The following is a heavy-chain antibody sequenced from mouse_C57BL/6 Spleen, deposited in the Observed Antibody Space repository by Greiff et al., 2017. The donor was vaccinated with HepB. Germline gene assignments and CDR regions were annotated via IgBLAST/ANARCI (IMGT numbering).Heavy chain of an antibody. CDR1: GYTFTSYG. Sequence: QLQQSGAELARPGASVKLSCKASGYTFTSYGISWVKQRTGQGLEWIGEIYPRSGNTYYNEKFKGKATLTADKSSSTAYRELRSLTAEDSAVYFCAREDKDSNWFAYWGQGTLVTVSA. CDR3: AREDKDSNWFAY. CDR2: IYPRSGNT. J-gene: IGHJ3*01. V-gene: IGHV1-81*01. D-gene: IGHD2-5*01.